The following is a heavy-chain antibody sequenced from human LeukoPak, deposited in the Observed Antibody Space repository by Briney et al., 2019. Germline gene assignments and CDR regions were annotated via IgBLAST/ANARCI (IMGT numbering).Heavy chain of an antibody. D-gene: IGHD1-26*01. J-gene: IGHJ5*02. CDR2: ISYIGDI. CDR1: GCSINHYY. CDR3: ARESYSGSHFEDWFDP. Sequence: PSETLSLTCTVSGCSINHYYWSWVRQPPGKGLEWIGHISYIGDIHYSPSLRSRLTITVDTTKNQFSLKLTSMTSADTAVYYCARESYSGSHFEDWFDPWGQGTLVIVSS. V-gene: IGHV4-59*01.